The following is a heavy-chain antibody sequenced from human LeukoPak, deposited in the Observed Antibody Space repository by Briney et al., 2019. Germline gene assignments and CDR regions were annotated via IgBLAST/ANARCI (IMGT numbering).Heavy chain of an antibody. CDR2: IYHGGRT. CDR1: GYSISSGYY. V-gene: IGHV4-38-2*02. D-gene: IGHD3-10*01. J-gene: IGHJ4*02. Sequence: SETLSLTCTVSGYSISSGYYWGWIRQTPGKGLEWIGYIYHGGRTDYNPSLKSRVTISVDTSKNQFSLKLSSVTAADTAVYFCARGFRGPNFDHWGRGTLVTVSS. CDR3: ARGFRGPNFDH.